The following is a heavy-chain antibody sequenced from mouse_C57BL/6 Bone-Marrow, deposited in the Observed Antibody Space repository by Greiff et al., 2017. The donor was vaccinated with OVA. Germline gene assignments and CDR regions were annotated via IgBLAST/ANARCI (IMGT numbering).Heavy chain of an antibody. CDR2: ISSGSSTI. J-gene: IGHJ4*01. CDR1: GFTFSDYG. Sequence: EVHLVESGGGLVKPGGSLKLSCAASGFTFSDYGMHWVRQAPEKGLEWVAYISSGSSTIYYADTVKGRFTISRDNAKNTLFLQMTSLRSEDTAMYYCARRDGCYLYAMDYWGQGTSVTVSS. CDR3: ARRDGCYLYAMDY. D-gene: IGHD2-3*01. V-gene: IGHV5-17*01.